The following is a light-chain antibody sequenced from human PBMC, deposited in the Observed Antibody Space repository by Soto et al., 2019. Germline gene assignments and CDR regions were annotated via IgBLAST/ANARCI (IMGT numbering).Light chain of an antibody. CDR1: QSISSW. J-gene: IGKJ1*01. CDR3: XQYXXXXXXT. CDR2: XXX. V-gene: IGKV1-5*01. Sequence: SQSISSWLAWYQQKPGKAPXXLIYXXXXXXSGLPARFXGXXSGTEFTLTISSLQPDDFATYYCXQYXXXXXXTFGQGTKVDNK.